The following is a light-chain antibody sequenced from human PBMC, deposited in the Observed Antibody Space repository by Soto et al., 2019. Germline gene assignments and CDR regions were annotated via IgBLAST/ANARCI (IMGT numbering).Light chain of an antibody. CDR3: QQYGGSPFT. Sequence: EIVLTQSPGTLSLSPGESATLSCRASQSVSVNSLAWYQQKGGQAPRLLIDAASTRATGGPDRFSGTGSGTDFALTISRLETDDSAVYYCQQYGGSPFTFGPGTKVDIK. V-gene: IGKV3-20*01. J-gene: IGKJ3*01. CDR2: AAS. CDR1: QSVSVNS.